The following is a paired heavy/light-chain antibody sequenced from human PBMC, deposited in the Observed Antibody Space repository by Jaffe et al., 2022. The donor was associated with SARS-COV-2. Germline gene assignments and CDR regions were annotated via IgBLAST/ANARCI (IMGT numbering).Light chain of an antibody. V-gene: IGKV3-20*01. J-gene: IGKJ2*01. CDR2: GAS. Sequence: EIVLTQSPGTLSLSPGERATLSCRASQSVSSSFLAWYQQKPGQAPRLLIYGASSRATGIPDRFSGSGSGTDFTLTISRLEPEDFAVYYCQQYGTSPYTFGQGTNLEIK. CDR1: QSVSSSF. CDR3: QQYGTSPYT.
Heavy chain of an antibody. D-gene: IGHD3-10*01. CDR3: ARRGPYGSGSYFDY. Sequence: QLQLQESGPGLVKPSETLSLTCSVSGGSISSSSYYWGWIRQSPGKGLEWIGHIHYTGSAYYNPSLKSRVTISVDTSHSQFSLRLSPVTAADTAVYYCARRGPYGSGSYFDYWGRGTLVTVSS. CDR2: IHYTGSA. CDR1: GGSISSSSYY. V-gene: IGHV4-39*01. J-gene: IGHJ4*02.